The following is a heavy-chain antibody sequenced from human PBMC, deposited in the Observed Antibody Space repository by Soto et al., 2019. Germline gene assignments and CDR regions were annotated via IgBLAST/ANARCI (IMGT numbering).Heavy chain of an antibody. CDR1: GSTFNRYA. CDR3: ARSAITLFGVVSIPPHYYSEMDV. V-gene: IGHV1-69*01. J-gene: IGHJ6*02. D-gene: IGHD3-3*01. CDR2: IIPIFGIG. Sequence: QVQLVQSGAEVKKPGSSVKVSCKDSGSTFNRYAISWVRQVPGQGLEWMGGIIPIFGIGNDAQRVQGRVTITADESRGTAYMELSSLRSEDTGVYYCARSAITLFGVVSIPPHYYSEMDVWGQGTTVTVSS.